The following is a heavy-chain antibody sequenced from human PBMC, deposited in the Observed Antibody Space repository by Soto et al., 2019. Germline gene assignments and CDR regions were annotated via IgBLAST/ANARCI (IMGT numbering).Heavy chain of an antibody. Sequence: SETLSLTCTVSGGSISSYYWSWIRQPPGKGLEWIGYIYYSGSTNYNPSLKSRVTISVDTSKNQFSLKLSSVTAADMAVYYCARDLGCSGGSCYSGGFDYWGQGTLVTVSS. CDR1: GGSISSYY. D-gene: IGHD2-15*01. CDR2: IYYSGST. V-gene: IGHV4-59*01. CDR3: ARDLGCSGGSCYSGGFDY. J-gene: IGHJ4*02.